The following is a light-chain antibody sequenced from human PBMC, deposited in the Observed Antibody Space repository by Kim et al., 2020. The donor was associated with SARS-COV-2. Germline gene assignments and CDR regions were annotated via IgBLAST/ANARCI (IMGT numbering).Light chain of an antibody. J-gene: IGLJ2*01. CDR3: QVWDTSADRVV. Sequence: APGKTARISCGGNNIGDYRVHWYQQKPGQAPILVIYYDNLRPSGIPERFSGSNSGGTVTLTISRVEAGDEADYYCQVWDTSADRVVFGGGTQLTVL. CDR2: YDN. CDR1: NIGDYR. V-gene: IGLV3-21*04.